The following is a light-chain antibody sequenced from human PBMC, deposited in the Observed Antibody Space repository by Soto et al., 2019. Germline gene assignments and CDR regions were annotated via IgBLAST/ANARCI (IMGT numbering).Light chain of an antibody. CDR3: MQGRYWGT. CDR2: KVS. J-gene: IGKJ1*01. Sequence: DVVMTQSPLSLPVTLGQPASISCRSSQSLVHSHGNTSLNWSLQRPGQSPRRLIYKVSNRDSGVRERFSGSVSGTYLPVRISRVVAEDVGIYYCMQGRYWGTFGQGTKVEI. V-gene: IGKV2-30*02. CDR1: QSLVHSHGNTS.